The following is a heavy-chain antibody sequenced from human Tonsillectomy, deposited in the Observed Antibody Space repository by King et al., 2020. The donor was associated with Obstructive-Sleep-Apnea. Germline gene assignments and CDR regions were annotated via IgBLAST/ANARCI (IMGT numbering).Heavy chain of an antibody. J-gene: IGHJ3*02. CDR1: GGSISSYY. CDR2: IYYSGST. Sequence: VQLQESGPGLVKPSETLSLTCTVSGGSISSYYWSWIRQPPGKGLEWIWYIYYSGSTNYNPSPKSRVTLSVDTSKNQFSLKLSSVTAADTAVYYCARVTTVPYESFDIWGQGTMVTVSS. D-gene: IGHD4-17*01. CDR3: ARVTTVPYESFDI. V-gene: IGHV4-59*01.